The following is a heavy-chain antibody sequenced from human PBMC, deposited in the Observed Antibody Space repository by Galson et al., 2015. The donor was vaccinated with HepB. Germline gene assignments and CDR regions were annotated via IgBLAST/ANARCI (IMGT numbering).Heavy chain of an antibody. CDR2: INSDGSST. D-gene: IGHD6-13*01. CDR3: ARGGGYSSSPFDY. V-gene: IGHV3-74*01. CDR1: GFTFSGYW. Sequence: SLRLFCAASGFTFSGYWMHWVRQAPGKGLVWVPRINSDGSSTSYADSVKGRFTISRDNAKNTLYLQMNSLRAEDTAVYYCARGGGYSSSPFDYWGQGNLVTVSS. J-gene: IGHJ4*02.